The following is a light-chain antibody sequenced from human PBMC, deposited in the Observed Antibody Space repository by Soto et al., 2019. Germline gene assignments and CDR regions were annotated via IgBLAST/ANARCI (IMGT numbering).Light chain of an antibody. CDR1: SSNIGAGYD. CDR2: GNT. J-gene: IGLJ2*01. Sequence: QSVLTQPPSVSGAPGQRVTISCTGSSSNIGAGYDVHWYQQLPGRAPKLLLYGNTNRPSGVPDRFSGSKSGTSASLAITGLQAAEEDDYNYMSFDSSLSVVFGGGTKLTVL. V-gene: IGLV1-40*01. CDR3: MSFDSSLSVV.